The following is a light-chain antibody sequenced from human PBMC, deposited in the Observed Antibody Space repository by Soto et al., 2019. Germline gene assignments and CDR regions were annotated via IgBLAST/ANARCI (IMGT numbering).Light chain of an antibody. CDR2: DAS. V-gene: IGKV3-15*01. Sequence: EIMMTQSPATLSVSLGEGATLTCRASQSISSYLAWYQQKPGQAPRLLIFDASSMESGVPSKFSGSGSGTDFTLTIGSLEPEDFATYYCQQCDSTPLTFGQGTRLE. CDR1: QSISSY. CDR3: QQCDSTPLT. J-gene: IGKJ5*01.